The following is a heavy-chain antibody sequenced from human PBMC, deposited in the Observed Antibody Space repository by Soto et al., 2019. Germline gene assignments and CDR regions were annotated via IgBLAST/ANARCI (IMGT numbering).Heavy chain of an antibody. Sequence: ASVKVSCKASGFAFTNSAVQWVRQARGQRLEWIGRIVVGSGKSDSAQKFQGRVTMTRDTSTSTVYMELSSLRSEDTAVYYCAREAGAFDYWGQGTLVTVSS. V-gene: IGHV1-58*01. CDR2: IVVGSGKS. CDR3: AREAGAFDY. D-gene: IGHD6-19*01. J-gene: IGHJ4*02. CDR1: GFAFTNSA.